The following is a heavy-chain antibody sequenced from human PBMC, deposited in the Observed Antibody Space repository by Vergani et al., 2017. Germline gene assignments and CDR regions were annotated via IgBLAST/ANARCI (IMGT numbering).Heavy chain of an antibody. CDR1: GYTLTELS. D-gene: IGHD2-2*01. V-gene: IGHV1-24*01. Sequence: QVQLVQSGAEVKKPGASVKVSCKVSGYTLTELSMHWVRQAPGKGLEWMGGFDPEDGETIYAQKFQGRVTMTEDTSTDTAYMELSSLRSEDTALYYCAKATIVVVPAAPGAGAFDIWGQGTLVTVSS. J-gene: IGHJ4*02. CDR2: FDPEDGET. CDR3: AKATIVVVPAAPGAGAFDI.